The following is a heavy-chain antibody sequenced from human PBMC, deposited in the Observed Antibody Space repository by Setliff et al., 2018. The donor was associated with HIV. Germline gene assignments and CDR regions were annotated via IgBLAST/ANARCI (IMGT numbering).Heavy chain of an antibody. CDR1: GFTFDDYG. Sequence: GGSLRLSCAALGFTFDDYGMSWVRQTPGKGLEWVSGINWNGGSTGYADSVKGRFTISRDNAKNTLYLQMNDLRGEDTAVYYCAILSYSSGWGQGTQVTVSS. CDR3: AILSYSSG. V-gene: IGHV3-20*04. J-gene: IGHJ4*02. CDR2: INWNGGST. D-gene: IGHD1-26*01.